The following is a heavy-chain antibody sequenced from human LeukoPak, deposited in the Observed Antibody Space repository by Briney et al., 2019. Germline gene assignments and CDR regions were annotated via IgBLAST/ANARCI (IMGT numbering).Heavy chain of an antibody. CDR3: ASYPEFAIPLRYAFDI. D-gene: IGHD2-2*02. J-gene: IGHJ3*02. V-gene: IGHV3-11*04. Sequence: GGSLRLSCAASGFTFSDYYMSWIRQAPGKGLEWVSYISSSGSTIYYADSVKGRFTISRDNAKNSLYLQMNSLRAEDTAVYYCASYPEFAIPLRYAFDIWGQGTMVTVSS. CDR2: ISSSGSTI. CDR1: GFTFSDYY.